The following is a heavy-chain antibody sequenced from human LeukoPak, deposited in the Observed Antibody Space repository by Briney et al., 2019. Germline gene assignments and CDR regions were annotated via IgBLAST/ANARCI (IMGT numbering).Heavy chain of an antibody. CDR2: IYYSGNT. CDR3: ARQTGSGLFILP. V-gene: IGHV4-39*01. CDR1: GGSISSSSYY. Sequence: TSSETLSLTCTVSGGSISSSSYYWGWIRQPPGKGLEWIGSIYYSGNTYYNASLKSQVSISIDTSKNQFSLRLTSVTAADRAVYYCARQTGSGLFILPGGQGTLVTVSS. J-gene: IGHJ4*02. D-gene: IGHD3/OR15-3a*01.